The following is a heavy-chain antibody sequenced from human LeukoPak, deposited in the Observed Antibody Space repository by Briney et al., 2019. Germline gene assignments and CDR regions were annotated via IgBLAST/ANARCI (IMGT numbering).Heavy chain of an antibody. J-gene: IGHJ3*02. CDR3: AAYSSSGDAFDI. V-gene: IGHV4-59*08. Sequence: KTSETLSLTCTVSGGSISSYYWSWIRQPPGKGLEWIGYIYYSGSTNYNPSLKSRVTISVDTSKNQFSLKLISVTAADTAAYHCAAYSSSGDAFDIWGQGTMVTVSS. CDR2: IYYSGST. CDR1: GGSISSYY. D-gene: IGHD6-13*01.